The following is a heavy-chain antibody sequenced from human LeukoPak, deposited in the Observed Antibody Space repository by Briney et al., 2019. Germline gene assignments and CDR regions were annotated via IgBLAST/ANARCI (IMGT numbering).Heavy chain of an antibody. CDR1: GFTVSSNY. J-gene: IGHJ4*02. Sequence: PGGSLRLSCAASGFTVSSNYMTWVRQAPGKGLEWVSIIYSGGSPYYADSVRGRFTISRDNSKNSLYLQVNSLRAEDTALYYCARGGYGGLDYWGQGTLVTVSS. CDR3: ARGGYGGLDY. CDR2: IYSGGSP. D-gene: IGHD4-23*01. V-gene: IGHV3-53*01.